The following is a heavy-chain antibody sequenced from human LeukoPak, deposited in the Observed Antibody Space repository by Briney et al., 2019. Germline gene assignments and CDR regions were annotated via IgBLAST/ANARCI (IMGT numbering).Heavy chain of an antibody. V-gene: IGHV3-11*01. CDR1: GFTFSDYY. Sequence: GGSLRLSCAASGFTFSDYYMSWIRQAPGKGLEWVSYISSSGSTIYYADSVKGRFTISRDNAKNSLYLQMNSLGAEDTAVYYSARDSYGSRYYFDYWGQGTLVTVSS. J-gene: IGHJ4*02. CDR3: ARDSYGSRYYFDY. CDR2: ISSSGSTI. D-gene: IGHD5-18*01.